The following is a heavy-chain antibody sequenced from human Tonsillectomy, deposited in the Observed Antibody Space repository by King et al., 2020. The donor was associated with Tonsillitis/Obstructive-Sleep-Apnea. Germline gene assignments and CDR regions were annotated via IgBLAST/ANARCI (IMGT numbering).Heavy chain of an antibody. CDR2: IYYSGST. J-gene: IGHJ5*02. CDR3: VRSYCSSTSCYMGDNWFDP. V-gene: IGHV4-59*08. D-gene: IGHD2-2*02. Sequence: QLQESGPGLVKPSETLSLTCTVSGGSISSYYWSWIRQPPGKGLEWIGYIYYSGSTNYNPSLKSRVTIAVDTSKNQFSLKLSSVTAADTAVYYWVRSYCSSTSCYMGDNWFDPWGQGTLVTVSS. CDR1: GGSISSYY.